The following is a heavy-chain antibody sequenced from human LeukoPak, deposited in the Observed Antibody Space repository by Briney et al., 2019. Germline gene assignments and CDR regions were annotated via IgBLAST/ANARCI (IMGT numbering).Heavy chain of an antibody. J-gene: IGHJ4*02. CDR3: ARAMVRGRTIDY. V-gene: IGHV4-30-2*05. CDR2: IYHSGST. CDR1: GGSISSGGYS. Sequence: SQTLSLTCAVSGGSISSGGYSWSWIRQPPGKGLEWIGYIYHSGSTYYNPSLKSRVTISVDTSKNQFSLKLSSVTAADTAVYYCARAMVRGRTIDYWGQGTLVTVSS. D-gene: IGHD3-10*01.